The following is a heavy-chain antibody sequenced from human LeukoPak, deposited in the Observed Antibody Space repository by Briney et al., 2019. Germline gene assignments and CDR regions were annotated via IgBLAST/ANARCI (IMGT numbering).Heavy chain of an antibody. Sequence: SETLSLTCAVYGGSFSGYYWSWIRQPPGKGLEWIGEINHSGSTNYNPSLEGRITISVDTSKNQFSLNLNSVTAADTAVYYCARGGGSYYCDYWGQGPLVTVSS. V-gene: IGHV4-34*01. CDR3: ARGGGSYYCDY. CDR2: INHSGST. D-gene: IGHD1-26*01. CDR1: GGSFSGYY. J-gene: IGHJ4*02.